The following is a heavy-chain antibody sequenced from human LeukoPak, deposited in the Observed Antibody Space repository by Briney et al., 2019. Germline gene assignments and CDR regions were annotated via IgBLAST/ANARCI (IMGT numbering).Heavy chain of an antibody. CDR3: ASRPRDAAALDY. D-gene: IGHD6-13*01. J-gene: IGHJ4*02. Sequence: GGSLRLSCAASGFTFNNYAMTWVRQAPGKGLEWVSAISGSGDNTDYADSVKGRFTISRDNSKNTLNLQMNSLRAEDTAVYYCASRPRDAAALDYWGQGTLVTVSS. V-gene: IGHV3-23*01. CDR1: GFTFNNYA. CDR2: ISGSGDNT.